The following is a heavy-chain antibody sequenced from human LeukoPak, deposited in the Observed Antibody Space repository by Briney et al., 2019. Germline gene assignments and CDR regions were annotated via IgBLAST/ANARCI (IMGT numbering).Heavy chain of an antibody. Sequence: SETLSLTCTVSGGSISSSIYYWGWIRQPPGKGLEWIGSIYYSGSTYYNPSLKSRVTISVDTSKNQFSLKLSSVTAADTAVYYCARQYGSGIDYWGQGTLVTVSS. CDR1: GGSISSSIYY. CDR2: IYYSGST. V-gene: IGHV4-39*01. D-gene: IGHD3-10*01. CDR3: ARQYGSGIDY. J-gene: IGHJ4*02.